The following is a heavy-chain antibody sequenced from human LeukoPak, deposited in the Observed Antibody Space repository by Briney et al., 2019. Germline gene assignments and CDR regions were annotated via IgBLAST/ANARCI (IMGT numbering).Heavy chain of an antibody. Sequence: PSETLSLTCTVSGGSIRSRSSYWGWLRQPPGKGLEWIGSIYYSGSTYYNPSLRSRVTISLNTSKNQFSLKLSSVTAADTAVYYCARLSCSSTSCYMFSHFYYYGMDVWGQGTTVTVSS. D-gene: IGHD2-2*02. CDR3: ARLSCSSTSCYMFSHFYYYGMDV. V-gene: IGHV4-39*01. J-gene: IGHJ6*02. CDR1: GGSIRSRSSY. CDR2: IYYSGST.